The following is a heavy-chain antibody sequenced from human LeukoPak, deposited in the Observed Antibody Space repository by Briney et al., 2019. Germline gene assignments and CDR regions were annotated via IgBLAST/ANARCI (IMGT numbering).Heavy chain of an antibody. CDR3: ARVRDGYNSYNWFDP. CDR2: INHSGST. V-gene: IGHV4-34*01. J-gene: IGHJ5*02. Sequence: PSETLSLTCAVYGGSFSGYYWSWIRQPPGKGLEWIGEINHSGSTNYNPSLKSRVTISVDTSKNQFSLKLSSVTAADTAVYYCARVRDGYNSYNWFDPWGQGTLVTVSS. D-gene: IGHD5-24*01. CDR1: GGSFSGYY.